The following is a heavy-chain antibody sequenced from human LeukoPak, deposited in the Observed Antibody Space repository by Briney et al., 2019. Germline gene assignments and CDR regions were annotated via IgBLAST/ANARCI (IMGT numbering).Heavy chain of an antibody. V-gene: IGHV3-73*01. D-gene: IGHD3-3*01. J-gene: IGHJ6*02. Sequence: GGSLRLSCAASGFTFSGSAMHWVRQASGKGLEWVGRIRSKANSYATAYAASVKGRFTISRDDSKNTAYLQMNSLKTEDTAVYYCTRQVGLRFLEWLKGMDVWGQGTTVTVSS. CDR2: IRSKANSYAT. CDR3: TRQVGLRFLEWLKGMDV. CDR1: GFTFSGSA.